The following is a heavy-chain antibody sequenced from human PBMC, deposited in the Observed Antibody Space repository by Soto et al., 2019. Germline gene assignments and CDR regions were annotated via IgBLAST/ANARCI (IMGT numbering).Heavy chain of an antibody. CDR1: GGTFSSYA. D-gene: IGHD2-2*01. Sequence: QVQLVQSGAEVKKPGSSVKVSCKASGGTFSSYAISWVRQAPGQGLEWMGGIIPIFGTANYAQKFQGRVTIAADESTSTAYMEQSSLRLEDTAVYYWASPVTRYCSSTSYYVGTRAFDIWGQGTMVTVSS. CDR3: ASPVTRYCSSTSYYVGTRAFDI. V-gene: IGHV1-69*01. CDR2: IIPIFGTA. J-gene: IGHJ3*02.